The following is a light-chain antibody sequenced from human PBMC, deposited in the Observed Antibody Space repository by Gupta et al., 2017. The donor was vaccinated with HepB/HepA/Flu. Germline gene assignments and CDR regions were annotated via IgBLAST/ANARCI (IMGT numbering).Light chain of an antibody. CDR2: AAS. J-gene: IGKJ2*02. CDR3: QQSYRTFGT. V-gene: IGKV1-39*01. CDR1: QSISSY. Sequence: DIQMTPSPSSLSASVGDRVTITCRASQSISSYLNWYQQKPGKAPKLLIYAASSLQSGVPSRFSDRGSGTDFTLTISRLQPEDFATYYCQQSYRTFGTFGQGTKLEIK.